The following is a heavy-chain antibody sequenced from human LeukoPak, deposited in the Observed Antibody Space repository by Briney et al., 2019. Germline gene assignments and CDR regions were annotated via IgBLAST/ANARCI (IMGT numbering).Heavy chain of an antibody. V-gene: IGHV4-59*01. CDR2: IYSRGST. CDR1: GGSINNYY. CDR3: ARAPPPYYYGMDV. Sequence: SETLSLTCTVSGGSINNYYWTWIRQPPGKGLEWIGYIYSRGSTNYSPSLKSRVTISVDTSKNQFSLELTSVTAADTAVYYCARAPPPYYYGMDVWGQGTTVTVSS. J-gene: IGHJ6*02.